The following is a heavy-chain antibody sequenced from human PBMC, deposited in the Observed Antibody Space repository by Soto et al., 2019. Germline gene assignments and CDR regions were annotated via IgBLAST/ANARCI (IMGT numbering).Heavy chain of an antibody. CDR3: ARKAPASAGGLVVVPAAMGYYHYGKDV. CDR2: IKQDGSEK. D-gene: IGHD2-2*01. CDR1: GFTFSSYW. Sequence: GGSLRLSCAASGFTFSSYWMSWVRQAPGKGLEWVANIKQDGSEKYYVDSVKGRFTISRDNAKNSLYLQMNSLRAEDTAVYYCARKAPASAGGLVVVPAAMGYYHYGKDVWGQGTTVTVS. V-gene: IGHV3-7*05. J-gene: IGHJ6*02.